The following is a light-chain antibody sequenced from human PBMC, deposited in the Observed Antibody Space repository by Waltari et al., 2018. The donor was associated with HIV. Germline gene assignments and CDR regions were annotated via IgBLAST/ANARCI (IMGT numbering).Light chain of an antibody. V-gene: IGLV7-46*01. CDR1: TGAVTSGHY. CDR3: FLSYSGPRPGV. CDR2: DTS. J-gene: IGLJ3*02. Sequence: QAMVTQEPSLTVSPGGTVTLTCGSSTGAVTSGHYPYWFQQKPGQAPRTLIYDTSNKHSWTPARFSGSRLGGKAALTLSGAQPEDEAEYYCFLSYSGPRPGVLGGGTKLTVL.